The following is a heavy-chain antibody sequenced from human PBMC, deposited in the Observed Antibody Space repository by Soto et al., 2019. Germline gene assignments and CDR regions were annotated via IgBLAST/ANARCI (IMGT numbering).Heavy chain of an antibody. CDR2: IYATGTT. V-gene: IGHV4-4*07. Sequence: PXGTLGLTCTVSGASISGFYWSWIRKSSGKGLEWIGRIYATGTTDYNPSLKSRVMMSVDTSKKQFSLKLRSVTAADTAVYYCVRDGTKTLRDWFDPWGQGISVTVSS. CDR1: GASISGFY. CDR3: VRDGTKTLRDWFDP. D-gene: IGHD1-1*01. J-gene: IGHJ5*02.